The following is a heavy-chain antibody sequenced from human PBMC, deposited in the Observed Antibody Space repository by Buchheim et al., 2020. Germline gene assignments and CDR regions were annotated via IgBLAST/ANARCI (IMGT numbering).Heavy chain of an antibody. J-gene: IGHJ6*02. CDR1: GFTFSDYY. CDR2: ISSSGSTI. CDR3: ARDGTLYCTNGVCYEEASGNYYYYYGMDV. D-gene: IGHD2-8*01. Sequence: QVQLVESGGGLVKPGGSLRLSCAASGFTFSDYYMSWIRQAPGKGLEWVSYISSSGSTIYYADSVKGRFTISRDNAKNTLYLQMNSLRAEDTAVYYCARDGTLYCTNGVCYEEASGNYYYYYGMDVWGQGTT. V-gene: IGHV3-11*01.